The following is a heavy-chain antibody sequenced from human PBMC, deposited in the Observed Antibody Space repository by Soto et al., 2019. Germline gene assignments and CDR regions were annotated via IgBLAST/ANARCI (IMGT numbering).Heavy chain of an antibody. V-gene: IGHV3-30*18. CDR3: AKFRSGAMAY. CDR2: ISYDGSNK. Sequence: QVQLVESWGGVVQPGRTLRLSCAAPGFTFSIYGMHWVRQAPGKGLEWVAVISYDGSNKYYADSVKGRFTISRDNSKNTLYLQMNSLRAEDTAVYDRAKFRSGAMAYCGQGTLVTVSS. CDR1: GFTFSIYG. J-gene: IGHJ4*02. D-gene: IGHD5-18*01.